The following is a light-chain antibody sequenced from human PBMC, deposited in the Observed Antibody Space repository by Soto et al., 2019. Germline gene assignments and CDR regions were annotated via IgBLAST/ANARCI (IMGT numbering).Light chain of an antibody. CDR1: SGHSSYA. Sequence: QSVLTQSPSASASLGASVKLTCTLSSGHSSYAIAWHQQQPEKGPRYLMKLNSDGSHSKGDGIPDRFSGSSSGAERYLTISSHQSEDEADYYCQTWGTGPWVFGGGTQLTVL. J-gene: IGLJ3*02. CDR2: LNSDGSH. CDR3: QTWGTGPWV. V-gene: IGLV4-69*01.